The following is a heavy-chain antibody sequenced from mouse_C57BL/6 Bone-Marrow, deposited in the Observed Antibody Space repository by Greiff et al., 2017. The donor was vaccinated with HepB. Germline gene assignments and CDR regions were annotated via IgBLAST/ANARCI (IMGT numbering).Heavy chain of an antibody. Sequence: VQLQQSVAELVRPGASVKLSCTASGFNIKNTYMHWVKQRPEQGLEWIGRIDPANGNTKYAPKFQGKATITADTSSNTAYLQLSSLTSEDPAIYYCSLYYYGSSYYWYFDVWGTGTTVTVSS. V-gene: IGHV14-3*01. CDR3: SLYYYGSSYYWYFDV. CDR2: IDPANGNT. D-gene: IGHD1-1*01. J-gene: IGHJ1*03. CDR1: GFNIKNTY.